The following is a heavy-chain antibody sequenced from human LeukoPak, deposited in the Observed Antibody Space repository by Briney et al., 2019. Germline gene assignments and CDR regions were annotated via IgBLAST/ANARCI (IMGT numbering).Heavy chain of an antibody. CDR2: INGDGSST. J-gene: IGHJ4*02. CDR3: AASPSTSADY. Sequence: GGSLRLSCAASGFSFSSFWMHWVRQAPGKGLVWVSRINGDGSSTNYADSVKGRFTISRDNAENTLYLQMNSLRAEDTAVYYCAASPSTSADYWGQGTLVTVSS. V-gene: IGHV3-74*01. D-gene: IGHD2/OR15-2a*01. CDR1: GFSFSSFW.